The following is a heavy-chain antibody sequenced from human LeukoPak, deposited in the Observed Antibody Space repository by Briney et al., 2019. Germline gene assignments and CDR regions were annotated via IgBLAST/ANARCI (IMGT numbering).Heavy chain of an antibody. V-gene: IGHV1-69*04. Sequence: SVKVSCKASGGTFSSYAISWVRQAPGQGLEWMGRIIPILGIANYAQKFQGRVTITADKSTSTAYMELSSLRSEDTAVYYCARDILSPYDSRGSYFDYWGQGTLVTVSS. CDR2: IIPILGIA. J-gene: IGHJ4*02. CDR1: GGTFSSYA. D-gene: IGHD3-22*01. CDR3: ARDILSPYDSRGSYFDY.